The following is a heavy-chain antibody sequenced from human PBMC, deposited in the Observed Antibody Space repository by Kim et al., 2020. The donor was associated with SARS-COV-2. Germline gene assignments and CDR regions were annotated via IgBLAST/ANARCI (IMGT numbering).Heavy chain of an antibody. V-gene: IGHV3-74*01. CDR1: GFTFSSYW. CDR3: PSILSNYYGLDA. Sequence: GGSLRLSCAASGFTFSSYWMHWVRQAPGKGLVWVSRINMKGGSPSNPTSVKAGLTISRDNPRNTLNRQMNSLGAEEPPVFTFPSILSNYYGLDAWAQGT. J-gene: IGHJ6*02. CDR2: INMKGGSP.